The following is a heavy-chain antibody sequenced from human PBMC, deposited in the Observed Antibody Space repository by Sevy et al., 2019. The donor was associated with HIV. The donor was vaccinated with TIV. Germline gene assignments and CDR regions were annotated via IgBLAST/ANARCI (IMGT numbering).Heavy chain of an antibody. V-gene: IGHV3-30*18. CDR1: GFTFNVYG. Sequence: GGSLRLSCTASGFTFNVYGMYWVRQAPGKGLEWVASISFDGSNKDYAHSVKGRFTISRDDSKNTLYLRMNSLRPEDTALYFCAKDMAVTTPWGFQEFWGQGTLVTVSS. D-gene: IGHD6-19*01. J-gene: IGHJ4*02. CDR2: ISFDGSNK. CDR3: AKDMAVTTPWGFQEF.